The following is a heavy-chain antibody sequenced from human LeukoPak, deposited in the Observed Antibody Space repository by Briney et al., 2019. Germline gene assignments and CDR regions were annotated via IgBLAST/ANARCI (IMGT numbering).Heavy chain of an antibody. CDR1: GYSFTSYW. D-gene: IGHD3-22*01. J-gene: IGHJ4*02. Sequence: GASLKISCKGSGYSFTSYWIGWVRQKPGKGLDWMGVIFPGDSDTRYSPSFQGQVTISADKSISTAYLQWSSLKASDTAMYYCARRLTYDSRAYYCLDYWGQGTLVTVSS. CDR3: ARRLTYDSRAYYCLDY. V-gene: IGHV5-51*01. CDR2: IFPGDSDT.